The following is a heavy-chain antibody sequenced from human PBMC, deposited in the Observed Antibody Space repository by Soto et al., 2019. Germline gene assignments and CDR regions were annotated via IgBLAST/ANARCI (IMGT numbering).Heavy chain of an antibody. CDR3: ARAPDYGDYTPYYYGMDV. Sequence: PGGSLRLSCAASGFTFSSYSMNWVRQAPGKGLEWVSYISSSSSTIYYADSVKGRFTISRDNAKNSLYLQMNSLRDEDTAVYYCARAPDYGDYTPYYYGMDVWGQGTTVTVSS. CDR1: GFTFSSYS. V-gene: IGHV3-48*02. J-gene: IGHJ6*02. D-gene: IGHD4-17*01. CDR2: ISSSSSTI.